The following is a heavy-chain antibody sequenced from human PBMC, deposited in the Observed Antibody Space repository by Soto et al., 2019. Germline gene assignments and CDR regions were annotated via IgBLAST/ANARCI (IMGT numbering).Heavy chain of an antibody. CDR3: ARSCSSTSCLNNHRGYNWFDP. Sequence: QVQLVQSGAEVKKPGSSVKVSCKASGGTFSSYTISWVRQAPGQGLEWMGRIIPILGIANYAQKFQGRVTITADKSTSTAYMELSSLRSEDTAVYYCARSCSSTSCLNNHRGYNWFDPWGQGTLVTVSS. D-gene: IGHD2-2*01. V-gene: IGHV1-69*02. CDR2: IIPILGIA. CDR1: GGTFSSYT. J-gene: IGHJ5*02.